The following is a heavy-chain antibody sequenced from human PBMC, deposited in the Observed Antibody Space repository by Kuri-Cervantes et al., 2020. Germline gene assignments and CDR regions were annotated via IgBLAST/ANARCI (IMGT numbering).Heavy chain of an antibody. D-gene: IGHD3-10*01. CDR3: ARSGSGSYPYYYYYYMDV. CDR1: GYTFTGHY. CDR2: ISAYNGNT. V-gene: IGHV1-18*04. Sequence: ASVKVSCKASGYTFTGHYMHWVRQAPGQGLEWMGWISAYNGNTNYAQKLQGRVTMTTDTSTSTAYMELRSLRSDDTAVYYCARSGSGSYPYYYYYYMDVWGKGTTVTVSS. J-gene: IGHJ6*03.